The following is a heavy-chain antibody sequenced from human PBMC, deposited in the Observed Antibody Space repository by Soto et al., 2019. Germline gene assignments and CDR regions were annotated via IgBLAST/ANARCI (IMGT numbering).Heavy chain of an antibody. Sequence: QVQLVQSGAEVKKPGSSVKVSCKASGGTFSSYAISWARQAPGQGLELMGGIIPIFGTANYAQKYQGRVTIPAGEATSTDYIELSRLRSEEKGVYYWATGKGTPHTANYYYGMDVWGHGATVTVSS. CDR1: GGTFSSYA. CDR3: ATGKGTPHTANYYYGMDV. D-gene: IGHD6-25*01. J-gene: IGHJ6*02. CDR2: IIPIFGTA. V-gene: IGHV1-69*01.